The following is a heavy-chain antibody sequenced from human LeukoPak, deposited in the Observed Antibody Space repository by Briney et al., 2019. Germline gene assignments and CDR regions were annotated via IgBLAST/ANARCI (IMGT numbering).Heavy chain of an antibody. CDR3: ARVTGYMIEDYFDY. V-gene: IGHV4-59*01. Sequence: NPSETLSLTCTVSGGSISSYYWSWIRQPPGKGLEWIGYIYYSGSTNYNPSLKSRVTISVDTSKNQFSLRLRSVTAADTAVYYCARVTGYMIEDYFDYWGQGTLVTASS. D-gene: IGHD3-22*01. J-gene: IGHJ4*02. CDR2: IYYSGST. CDR1: GGSISSYY.